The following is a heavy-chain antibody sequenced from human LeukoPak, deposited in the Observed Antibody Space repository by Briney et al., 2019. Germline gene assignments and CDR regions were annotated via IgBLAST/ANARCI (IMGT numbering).Heavy chain of an antibody. CDR1: GGSFSGYY. CDR3: ARGFKRSSWYPHMDV. D-gene: IGHD6-13*01. Sequence: PSETLSLTCAVYGGSFSGYYWSWIRQPPGKGLEWIGKINHSGSTNYNPSLKSRVTISVDTSKNQFSLKLSSVTAADTAVYYCARGFKRSSWYPHMDVWGKGTTVTVSS. J-gene: IGHJ6*03. CDR2: INHSGST. V-gene: IGHV4-34*01.